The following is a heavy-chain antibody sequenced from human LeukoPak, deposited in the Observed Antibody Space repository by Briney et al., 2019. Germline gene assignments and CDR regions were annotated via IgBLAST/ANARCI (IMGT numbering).Heavy chain of an antibody. CDR1: GCTLTELS. D-gene: IGHD6-19*01. CDR3: ARGHSSGRDYYFDT. Sequence: GASVKVSCKVSGCTLTELSMHWVRQAPGQGLEWMGWIGGYSGSTNYAQKLQGRVTMTTDTSTTTAYMELRSLKSDDTAVYYCARGHSSGRDYYFDTWGQGTLVTVSS. V-gene: IGHV1-18*01. CDR2: IGGYSGST. J-gene: IGHJ4*02.